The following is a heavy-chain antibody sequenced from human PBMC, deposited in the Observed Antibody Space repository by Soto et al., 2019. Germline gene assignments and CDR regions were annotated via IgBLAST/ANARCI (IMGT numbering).Heavy chain of an antibody. CDR2: IKPSGGST. J-gene: IGHJ2*01. CDR3: AREGATTVTYWYFDL. CDR1: GYTFTSYY. D-gene: IGHD4-17*01. V-gene: IGHV1-46*03. Sequence: QVQLVQSGAEVKKPGASVKVSCKASGYTFTSYYMHWVRQAPGQGLEWMGIIKPSGGSTSYAQKFQGRVTMTRDTSTSTVYMELSSLRSEDTAVYYCAREGATTVTYWYFDLWGRGTLVTVSS.